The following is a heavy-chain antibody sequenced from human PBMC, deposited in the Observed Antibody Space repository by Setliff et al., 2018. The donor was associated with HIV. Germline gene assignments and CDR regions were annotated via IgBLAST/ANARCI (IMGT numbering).Heavy chain of an antibody. Sequence: SETLSLTCAVFGGSFSNYYWSWVRQPPGKGLEFIAEIDHEGTTNYNPSLKSRATISVDTSKNEFSLRLTSVTAADTAVYYCARHPPRMWSSGWRPFDYWGQGTLVTVSS. V-gene: IGHV4-34*01. CDR1: GGSFSNYY. CDR3: ARHPPRMWSSGWRPFDY. J-gene: IGHJ4*02. D-gene: IGHD6-19*01. CDR2: IDHEGTT.